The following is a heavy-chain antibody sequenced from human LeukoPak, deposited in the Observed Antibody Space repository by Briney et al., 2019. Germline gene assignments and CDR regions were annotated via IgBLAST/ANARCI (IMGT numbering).Heavy chain of an antibody. J-gene: IGHJ3*01. CDR1: GFTFSSNA. D-gene: IGHD2-8*01. CDR2: ISGNYGST. CDR3: AKVVLLMTASDAFAF. Sequence: PGGSLRLSCAASGFTFSSNAMSWVRQAPGKGLEWVSTISGNYGSTYYADSVKGRFTISRDNFKNTVFLRMNSLRAEDTAVYYCAKVVLLMTASDAFAFWGQGTKVTVSS. V-gene: IGHV3-23*01.